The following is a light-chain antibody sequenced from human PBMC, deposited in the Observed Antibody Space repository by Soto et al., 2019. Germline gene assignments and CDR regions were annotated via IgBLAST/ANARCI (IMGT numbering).Light chain of an antibody. CDR2: EVN. Sequence: SSLTHPPSASGSPGQSVTISCTGSSSDVGAYNYVSWYQQHPGKAPKLLIYEVNKRPSGVPVRFSGSKSDNTASLTVSGLQGDDEADYYCSSYAGRNNFVVFGGGT. J-gene: IGLJ2*01. CDR3: SSYAGRNNFVV. CDR1: SSDVGAYNY. V-gene: IGLV2-8*01.